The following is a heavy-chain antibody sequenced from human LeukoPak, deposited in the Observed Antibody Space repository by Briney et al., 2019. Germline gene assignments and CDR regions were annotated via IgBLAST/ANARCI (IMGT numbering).Heavy chain of an antibody. CDR2: IYYSGST. D-gene: IGHD3-22*01. J-gene: IGHJ4*02. CDR1: GGSFSGYY. Sequence: SETLSLTCAVYGGSFSGYYWGWIRQPPGKGLEWIGSIYYSGSTYYNPSLKSRVTISVDTSKNQFSLKLSSVTAADTAVYYCARAPDPLYYDSSGYHGAFDYWGQGTLVTVSS. V-gene: IGHV4-34*01. CDR3: ARAPDPLYYDSSGYHGAFDY.